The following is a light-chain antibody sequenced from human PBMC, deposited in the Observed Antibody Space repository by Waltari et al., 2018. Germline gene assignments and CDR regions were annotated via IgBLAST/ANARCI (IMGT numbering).Light chain of an antibody. Sequence: EVVMTQFPATLSASPGESATLSCRASQYVNIHLDWYQQKPGQAPRLLIYAASTRATGVPARFSGSGAGTDFTLTISSLQSEDSAVYYCQQYNDWPRTFGLGTKVEIK. CDR2: AAS. CDR1: QYVNIH. J-gene: IGKJ1*01. V-gene: IGKV3-15*01. CDR3: QQYNDWPRT.